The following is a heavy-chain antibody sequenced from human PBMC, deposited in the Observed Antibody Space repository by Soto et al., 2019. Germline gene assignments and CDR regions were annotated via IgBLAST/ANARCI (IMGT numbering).Heavy chain of an antibody. V-gene: IGHV4-59*08. Sequence: SETLSLTCTVSCGSISSYYWSWIRQPPGKGLEWIGYIYYRGSTNYNPSLKSRVTISVDTSKNQFSLKLSSVTAADTAVYYCARLGYSYGYETYYMDVWGKGTTVTVSS. CDR2: IYYRGST. J-gene: IGHJ6*03. D-gene: IGHD5-18*01. CDR1: CGSISSYY. CDR3: ARLGYSYGYETYYMDV.